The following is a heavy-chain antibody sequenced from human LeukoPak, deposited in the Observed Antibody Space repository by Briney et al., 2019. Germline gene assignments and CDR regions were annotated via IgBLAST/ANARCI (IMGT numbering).Heavy chain of an antibody. CDR1: GFTFSDYY. CDR3: ARDTGLAGPCDY. Sequence: GGSLRLSCATSGFTFSDYYMSWIGRAPGKGLEWVPYMSSSDSTIYYADSVKGRFTISRDNAKNSLHLQMNSLRAEDTAVYYCARDTGLAGPCDYWGQGTLVTVSS. CDR2: MSSSDSTI. V-gene: IGHV3-11*01. J-gene: IGHJ4*02.